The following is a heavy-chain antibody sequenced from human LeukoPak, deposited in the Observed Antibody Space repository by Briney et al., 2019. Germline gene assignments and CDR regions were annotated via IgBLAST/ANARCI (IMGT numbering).Heavy chain of an antibody. CDR3: ARQGKVKTYYYEEAGWYFDL. Sequence: EASVKVSCKASGGTFSSYAISWVRQAPGQGLEWMGRIIPILGIANYAQKFQGRVTITADKSTSTAYMELSSLRSEDTAVYYCARQGKVKTYYYEEAGWYFDLWGRGTLVTVSS. CDR2: IIPILGIA. J-gene: IGHJ2*01. V-gene: IGHV1-69*04. CDR1: GGTFSSYA. D-gene: IGHD3-22*01.